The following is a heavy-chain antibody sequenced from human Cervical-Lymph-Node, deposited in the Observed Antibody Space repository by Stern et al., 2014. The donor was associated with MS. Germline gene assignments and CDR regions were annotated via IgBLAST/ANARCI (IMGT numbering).Heavy chain of an antibody. J-gene: IGHJ4*02. CDR3: ARFHSNSGLDF. V-gene: IGHV5-51*03. D-gene: IGHD6-6*01. CDR2: RHPRDSAT. CDR1: AYTFTNFW. Sequence: DQLVESGAEVKKPGESLKISCQGSAYTFTNFWIAWVRQVPGKGLEWMGFRHPRDSATSYSPSFQGHVTISVDKSISTAYLQWSSLKPSDTAMYYCARFHSNSGLDFWGQGTLVTVSS.